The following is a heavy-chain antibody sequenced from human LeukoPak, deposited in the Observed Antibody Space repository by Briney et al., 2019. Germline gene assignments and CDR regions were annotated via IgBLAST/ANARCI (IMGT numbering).Heavy chain of an antibody. V-gene: IGHV3-48*04. CDR3: ARDIGYYDSSGYLY. D-gene: IGHD3-22*01. CDR1: GFPFIEYS. CDR2: IGIDSGNT. J-gene: IGHJ4*02. Sequence: GGSLRLSCTASGFPFIEYSMNWVRQAPGKGLEWISYIGIDSGNTKYADSVRGRFTISRDNAKNSLYLQMNSLRAEDTAVYYCARDIGYYDSSGYLYWGQGTLVTVSS.